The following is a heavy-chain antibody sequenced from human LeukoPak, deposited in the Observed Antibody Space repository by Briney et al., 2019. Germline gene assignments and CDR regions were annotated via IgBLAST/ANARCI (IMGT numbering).Heavy chain of an antibody. J-gene: IGHJ2*01. CDR1: GGSVLSYY. CDR3: ARRAYYDSSGYHPTSGYFDL. CDR2: IYSNGIT. Sequence: SETLSLTCTVSGGSVLSYYWNWIRQPPGKGLEWLGYIYSNGITNYSPSLRGRGTISIATSKNQISLRLTSVTAADTAIYYCARRAYYDSSGYHPTSGYFDLWGRGTLVTVSS. V-gene: IGHV4-4*08. D-gene: IGHD3-22*01.